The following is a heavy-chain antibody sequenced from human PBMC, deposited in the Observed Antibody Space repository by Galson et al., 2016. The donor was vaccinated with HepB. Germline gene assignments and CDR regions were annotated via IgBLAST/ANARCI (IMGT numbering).Heavy chain of an antibody. CDR2: IGTGGINR. J-gene: IGHJ6*02. D-gene: IGHD2-21*02. Sequence: SLRLSCAASGFSFSRYGMNWVRQAPGKGLEWLSYIGTGGINRFSAGSVMGRFTISRDDVKSSLYLQMSSLRADDTAAYFCARGQGDGRFAMDVWGQGTTVIVS. CDR3: ARGQGDGRFAMDV. V-gene: IGHV3-48*03. CDR1: GFSFSRYG.